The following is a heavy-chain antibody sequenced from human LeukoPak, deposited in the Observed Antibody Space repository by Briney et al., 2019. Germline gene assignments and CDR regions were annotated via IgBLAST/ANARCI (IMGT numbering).Heavy chain of an antibody. CDR3: ARAPYYHDSSGYYYGQFDY. V-gene: IGHV4-59*01. D-gene: IGHD3-22*01. J-gene: IGHJ4*02. CDR2: IYYTGST. Sequence: PSETLSLTCIVSGGSISTYYWSWTRQPPGKGLEWIGYIYYTGSTNYNPSLKSRVTISVDTSKNQFSLKLNSVTAADTAVYYCARAPYYHDSSGYYYGQFDYWGQGTLVTVSS. CDR1: GGSISTYY.